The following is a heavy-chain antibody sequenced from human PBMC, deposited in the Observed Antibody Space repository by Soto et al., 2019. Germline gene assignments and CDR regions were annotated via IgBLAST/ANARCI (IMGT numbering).Heavy chain of an antibody. Sequence: SETLSLTCTVSGGSVSSGSYYCSLIRQPPGKGLEWIGYIYYSGGTNYNPSLKSRVTISVDTSKNQFSLKLTSVTAADTAVYYCARDSKRGYSGYDKLDYWGQGTLVTVSS. CDR2: IYYSGGT. J-gene: IGHJ4*02. CDR3: ARDSKRGYSGYDKLDY. V-gene: IGHV4-61*01. D-gene: IGHD5-12*01. CDR1: GGSVSSGSYY.